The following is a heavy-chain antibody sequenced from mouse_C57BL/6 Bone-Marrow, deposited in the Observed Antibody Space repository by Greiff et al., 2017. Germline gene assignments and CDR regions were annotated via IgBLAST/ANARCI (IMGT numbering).Heavy chain of an antibody. Sequence: VQLQQSGAELVKPGASVKLSCTASGFNINDYYMHWVKQRTEQGLEWIGRIDPEDGETKSAPKFQGKATITADTSSNTAYLQLSSLTSEDAAVYYCASPAYYSDWYFDVWGTGTTVTVSS. CDR1: GFNINDYY. V-gene: IGHV14-2*01. D-gene: IGHD2-12*01. J-gene: IGHJ1*03. CDR3: ASPAYYSDWYFDV. CDR2: IDPEDGET.